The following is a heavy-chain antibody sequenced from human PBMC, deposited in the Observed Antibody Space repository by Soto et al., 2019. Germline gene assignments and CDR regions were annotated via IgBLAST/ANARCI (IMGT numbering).Heavy chain of an antibody. Sequence: ASVKVSCKASGGTFSSYAISWVRQAPGQGLEWMGGIIPIFGTANYAQKFQGRVTITADESTSTAYMELSSLRSEDTAVYYCARDHPYYYDSSGYYFDYWGQGTLVTVSS. CDR2: IIPIFGTA. D-gene: IGHD3-22*01. CDR1: GGTFSSYA. V-gene: IGHV1-69*13. J-gene: IGHJ4*02. CDR3: ARDHPYYYDSSGYYFDY.